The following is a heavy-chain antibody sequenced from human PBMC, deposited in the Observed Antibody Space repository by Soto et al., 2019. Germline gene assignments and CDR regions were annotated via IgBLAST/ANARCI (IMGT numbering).Heavy chain of an antibody. J-gene: IGHJ4*02. V-gene: IGHV1-3*01. CDR1: GYTFTSYA. CDR3: ARGPGGPDGPGDY. D-gene: IGHD2-15*01. CDR2: INAGNVNT. Sequence: QVQLVQSGAEVKKPGASVKVSCNASGYTFTSYAMQWVRHAPGQRLEWMGWINAGNVNTKYSQKFQGRVTITRDTPESKANMELSSLRSEDTAVYYCARGPGGPDGPGDYWGQGTLVTVSS.